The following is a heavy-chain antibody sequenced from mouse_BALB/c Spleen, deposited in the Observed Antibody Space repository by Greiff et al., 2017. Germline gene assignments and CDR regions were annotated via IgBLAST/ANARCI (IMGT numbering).Heavy chain of an antibody. D-gene: IGHD2-1*01. Sequence: VQLKESGAELVRPGALVKLSCKASGFNIKDYYMHWVKQRPEQGLEWIGWIDPENGNTIYDPKFQGKASITADTSSNTAYLQLSSLTSEDTAVYYCALIYPMDYWGQGTSVTVSS. V-gene: IGHV14-1*02. J-gene: IGHJ4*01. CDR3: ALIYPMDY. CDR1: GFNIKDYY. CDR2: IDPENGNT.